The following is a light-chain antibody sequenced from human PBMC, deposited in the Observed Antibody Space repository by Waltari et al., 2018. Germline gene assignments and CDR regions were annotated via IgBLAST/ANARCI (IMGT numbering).Light chain of an antibody. CDR2: VNSDGSN. Sequence: QLVVTQSPSASASLGASVKLTCTLSSGHSSTVIAWLQQQPQKGPRDSMKVNSDGSNSRGDEIPYRFSGSSSGAERYLTISSLQSEDEADYYCQTGGHGTWVFGGGTKLTVL. J-gene: IGLJ3*02. CDR1: SGHSSTV. V-gene: IGLV4-69*01. CDR3: QTGGHGTWV.